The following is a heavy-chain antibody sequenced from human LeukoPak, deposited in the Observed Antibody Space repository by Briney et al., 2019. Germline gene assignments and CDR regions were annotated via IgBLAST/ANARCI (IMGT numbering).Heavy chain of an antibody. CDR2: IYTSGST. CDR1: GGSISSYY. CDR3: ASGCYSSSKRSGWFDP. D-gene: IGHD6-6*01. Sequence: SETLSLTCTVSGGSISSYYWSWIRQPAGKGLEWIGRIYTSGSTNYNPSHKSRVTTSVDLSKNQFSLKLSSVTARDRAVYNCASGCYSSSKRSGWFDPWGKGTMVTVSS. V-gene: IGHV4-4*07. J-gene: IGHJ5*01.